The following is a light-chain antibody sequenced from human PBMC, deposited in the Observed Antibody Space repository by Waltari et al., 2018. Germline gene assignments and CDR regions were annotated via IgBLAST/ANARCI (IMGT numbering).Light chain of an antibody. J-gene: IGLJ2*01. CDR2: VNSDGSH. Sequence: QLVLTQSPSASASLGASVKLTCTLSSGHSSYAIAWHQQQPEKGPRSLMKVNSDGSHKKGDGIPGRFSGSSSGTERYLTISSLQSEDEADYYCQTWGTGIQVFGGGTKLTVL. CDR3: QTWGTGIQV. CDR1: SGHSSYA. V-gene: IGLV4-69*01.